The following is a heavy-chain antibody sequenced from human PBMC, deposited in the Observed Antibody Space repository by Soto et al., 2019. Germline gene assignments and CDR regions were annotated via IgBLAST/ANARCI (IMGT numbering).Heavy chain of an antibody. V-gene: IGHV7-4-1*01. D-gene: IGHD1-1*01. CDR2: INTNTGNP. CDR3: AREGTLTYYYYGMDV. CDR1: GYTFTSYA. Sequence: ASVKVSCKASGYTFTSYAMNWVRQAPGQGLEWMGWINTNTGNPTYAQGFTGRFVFSLDTSVSTAYLQICSLKAEDTAVYYCAREGTLTYYYYGMDVWGQGTTVTVSS. J-gene: IGHJ6*02.